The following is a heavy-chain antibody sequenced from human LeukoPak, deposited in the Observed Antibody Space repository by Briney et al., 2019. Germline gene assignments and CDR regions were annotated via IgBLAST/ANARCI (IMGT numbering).Heavy chain of an antibody. CDR2: IKQDGSEK. Sequence: GGSLRLSCAASGFTFSSYWMSWVRQAPGKGLEWVANIKQDGSEKYYVDSVKGRFTISRDNAKNSLYLQMNCLRAEDTAVYYCARGIYGDWWEYFDYWGQGTLVTVSS. CDR3: ARGIYGDWWEYFDY. V-gene: IGHV3-7*01. CDR1: GFTFSSYW. D-gene: IGHD4-17*01. J-gene: IGHJ4*02.